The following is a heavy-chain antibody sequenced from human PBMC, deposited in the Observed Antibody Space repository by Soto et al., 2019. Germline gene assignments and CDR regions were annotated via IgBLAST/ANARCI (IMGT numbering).Heavy chain of an antibody. J-gene: IGHJ6*02. CDR2: ISGRGGST. V-gene: IGHV3-23*01. Sequence: GGSLRLSCAASGFTFSSYAMSWVRQAPGKGLEWVSTISGRGGSTYYADSVKGRFTISRDNSKNTLYLQMNSLRAEDTAVYYCAKDEDDLLWFGGEDVWGQGTTVTVSS. CDR3: AKDEDDLLWFGGEDV. D-gene: IGHD3-10*01. CDR1: GFTFSSYA.